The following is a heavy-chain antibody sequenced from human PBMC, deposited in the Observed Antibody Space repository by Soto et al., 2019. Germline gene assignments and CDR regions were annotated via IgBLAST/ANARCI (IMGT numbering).Heavy chain of an antibody. CDR3: ARRFRSYSSGWCERRSNYYYYGMDV. D-gene: IGHD6-19*01. CDR2: INPNSGGT. J-gene: IGHJ6*02. Sequence: QVQLVQSGAEVKKPGASVKVSCKASGYTFTGYYMHWVRQAPGQGLEWMGWINPNSGGTNYAQKFQGRVTMTRDTSISTAYMELSRLRSDDTTVYYCARRFRSYSSGWCERRSNYYYYGMDVWGQGTTVTVSS. V-gene: IGHV1-2*02. CDR1: GYTFTGYY.